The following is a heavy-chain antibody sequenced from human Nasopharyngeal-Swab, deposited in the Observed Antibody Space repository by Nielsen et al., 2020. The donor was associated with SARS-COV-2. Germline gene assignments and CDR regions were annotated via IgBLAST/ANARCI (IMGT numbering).Heavy chain of an antibody. V-gene: IGHV4-34*01. CDR3: ARGGYQLLLRSYYYGMDV. J-gene: IGHJ6*02. D-gene: IGHD2-2*01. CDR2: VDHTGRT. CDR1: VGSFSAYY. Sequence: SATLSLTCAVHVGSFSAYYWSWVRQPPGKGLEWIGAVDHTGRTNNTPSLQRRVTMSVATSKNQFSLTLSSVTAADTAVYYCARGGYQLLLRSYYYGMDVWSQGTTVTVSS.